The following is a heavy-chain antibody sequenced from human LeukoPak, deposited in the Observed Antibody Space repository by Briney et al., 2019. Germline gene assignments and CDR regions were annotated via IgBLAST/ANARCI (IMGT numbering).Heavy chain of an antibody. V-gene: IGHV1-8*02. CDR1: GYTFTSYD. D-gene: IGHD2-2*01. CDR2: MNPNSGNT. Sequence: ASVKVSCKASGYTFTSYDINWVRQATGQGLEWMGWMNPNSGNTGYAQKLQGRVTMTTDTSTSTAYMELRSLRSDDTAVYYCARVREDIVVVPAAIRAFDIWGQGTMVTVSS. CDR3: ARVREDIVVVPAAIRAFDI. J-gene: IGHJ3*02.